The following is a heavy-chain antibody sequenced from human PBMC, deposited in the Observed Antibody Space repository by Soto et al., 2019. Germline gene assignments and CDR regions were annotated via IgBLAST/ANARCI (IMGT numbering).Heavy chain of an antibody. D-gene: IGHD6-19*01. CDR2: ISGNGGRT. CDR1: GFTFSSYA. J-gene: IGHJ4*02. V-gene: IGHV3-23*01. CDR3: AKYNRWLVPTYFAY. Sequence: EVQLLESGGGLVQPGGSLRLSCAASGFTFSSYAMNWVRQAPGKGLEWVSVISGNGGRTDYADSVKGRFTISRDNFKNTLYLQMNSLRVEATAVYYCAKYNRWLVPTYFAYGGQGTLVTVSS.